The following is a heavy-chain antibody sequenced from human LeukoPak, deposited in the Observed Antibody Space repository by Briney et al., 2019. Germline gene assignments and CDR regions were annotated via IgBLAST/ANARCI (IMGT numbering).Heavy chain of an antibody. J-gene: IGHJ3*02. CDR2: IYYSGST. Sequence: SESLSLTCTVSGSSISSYYWSWIRQPPGKGLEWIGYIYYSGSTNYNPSLKSRVTISVDTPKHQFSLKLSSVTAADTAVYYCACQTNDAFDIWGQGTMVTVSS. CDR3: ACQTNDAFDI. V-gene: IGHV4-59*08. CDR1: GSSISSYY.